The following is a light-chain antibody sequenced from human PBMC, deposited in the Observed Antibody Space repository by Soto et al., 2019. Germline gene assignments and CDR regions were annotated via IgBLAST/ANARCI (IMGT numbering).Light chain of an antibody. J-gene: IGKJ5*01. V-gene: IGKV3-15*01. CDR2: GAS. CDR1: QGVSGN. Sequence: EIVMTQSPATLSVSPGERATLSCRASQGVSGNLAWYQQKLGQAPRLLIYGASTRATGVPARFSGSGSGTEFTFTISSLQSEDFAVYYCQQYNNWSPTFGQGTRLEIK. CDR3: QQYNNWSPT.